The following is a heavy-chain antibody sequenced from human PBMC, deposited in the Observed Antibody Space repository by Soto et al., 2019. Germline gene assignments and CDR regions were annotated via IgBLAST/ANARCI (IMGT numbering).Heavy chain of an antibody. Sequence: QVQLQESGPGLVKPSETLSLTCTVSGGSISSYYWSWIRQPPGKGLEWIGYIYYSGSTNYNPSLKSRVTISVDTSKNQFYLKLSAVTAADTAVYYCARSGSSSWAYNWFDPWGQGTLVTVSS. D-gene: IGHD6-13*01. CDR3: ARSGSSSWAYNWFDP. V-gene: IGHV4-59*01. CDR2: IYYSGST. CDR1: GGSISSYY. J-gene: IGHJ5*02.